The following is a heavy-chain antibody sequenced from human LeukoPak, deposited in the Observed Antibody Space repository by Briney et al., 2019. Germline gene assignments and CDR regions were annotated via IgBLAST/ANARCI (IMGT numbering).Heavy chain of an antibody. CDR1: GFTFTNAW. V-gene: IGHV3-15*01. CDR2: VKSKTDGGTT. D-gene: IGHD5-18*01. Sequence: PGGSLRLSCAASGFTFTNAWMSWVRQAPGKGLEWVGRVKSKTDGGTTEYAAPVKGRFTISRDDSKNTLYLQMNSLKTEDTALYYCTTDLLWLPFDYWGQGTLVTVSS. J-gene: IGHJ4*02. CDR3: TTDLLWLPFDY.